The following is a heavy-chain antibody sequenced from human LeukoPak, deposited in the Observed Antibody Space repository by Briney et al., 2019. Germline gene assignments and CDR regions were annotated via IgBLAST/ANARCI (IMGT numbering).Heavy chain of an antibody. J-gene: IGHJ4*02. V-gene: IGHV3-23*01. CDR3: AKLYNDYGDENFDY. CDR2: ISGGGGST. D-gene: IGHD4-17*01. Sequence: GGSLRLSCAASGSTFSSYFMSWVRKSPGKGLDWVSAISGGGGSTYYADSVRGRFTFSRDTSKNTLYLQMNSLRAEDTAVYYCAKLYNDYGDENFDYWGQGTLVTVSS. CDR1: GSTFSSYF.